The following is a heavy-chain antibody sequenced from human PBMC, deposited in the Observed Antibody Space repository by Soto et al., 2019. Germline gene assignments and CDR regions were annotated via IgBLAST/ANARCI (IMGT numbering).Heavy chain of an antibody. CDR2: IWYDGSNK. Sequence: QVQLVESGGGVVQPGWSLRLSCAASGFTFSSYGMHWVRQAPGKGLEWVAVIWYDGSNKYYADSVKGRFTISRDNSKNTLYLQMNSLRAEDTAVYYCARDRGPHGVYDAFDIWGQGTMVTVSS. D-gene: IGHD4-17*01. J-gene: IGHJ3*02. V-gene: IGHV3-33*01. CDR1: GFTFSSYG. CDR3: ARDRGPHGVYDAFDI.